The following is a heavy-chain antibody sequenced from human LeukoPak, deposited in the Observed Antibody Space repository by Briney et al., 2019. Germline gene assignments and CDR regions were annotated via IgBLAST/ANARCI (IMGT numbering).Heavy chain of an antibody. CDR1: GFTFDDYG. Sequence: PGGSLRLSCAASGFTFDDYGMTWVRQAPGKGLEWVAGINGNGDTTGYADSVKGRFTISRDNAKNSLYLQMNSLRAEDTAFYYCARGSRGRSYGGDSWGQGTLVTVSS. CDR3: ARGSRGRSYGGDS. J-gene: IGHJ4*02. V-gene: IGHV3-20*04. CDR2: INGNGDTT. D-gene: IGHD2-15*01.